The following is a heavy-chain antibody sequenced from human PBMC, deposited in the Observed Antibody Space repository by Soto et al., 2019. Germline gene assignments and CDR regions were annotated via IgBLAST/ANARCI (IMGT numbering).Heavy chain of an antibody. CDR1: GDTVNNGCYS. D-gene: IGHD2-15*01. J-gene: IGHJ5*02. V-gene: IGHV4-30-4*01. CDR2: IYFTGST. Sequence: SETLSLTCTGSGDTVNNGCYSWSWTRQSPGKGLEWLVYIYFTGSTYYSPSLKSRLHISMDKSKNNFSLDMTSVTAADTPVYFCARGAVVDLVPAFKRELDP. CDR3: ARGAVVDLVPAFKRELDP.